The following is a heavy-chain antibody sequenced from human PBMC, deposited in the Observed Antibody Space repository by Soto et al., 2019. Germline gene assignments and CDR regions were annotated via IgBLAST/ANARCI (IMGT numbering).Heavy chain of an antibody. D-gene: IGHD2-15*01. CDR3: ARVLVVVVAAQAEFD. J-gene: IGHJ4*02. V-gene: IGHV1-69*01. Sequence: QVQLVQSGAEVKKPGSSVKVSCKASGGTFSSYAISGVRQSPGQGLEWMGGILPIFGTANYAQKFKSRVTITADDSTSTAYMELRSLKSEDTAVYYCARVLVVVVAAQAEFDGGQGTMVTVSS. CDR2: ILPIFGTA. CDR1: GGTFSSYA.